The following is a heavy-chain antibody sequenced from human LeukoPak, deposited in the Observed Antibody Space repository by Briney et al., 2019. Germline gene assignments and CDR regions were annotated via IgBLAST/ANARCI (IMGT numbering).Heavy chain of an antibody. J-gene: IGHJ5*02. CDR3: ARDASSGYYLNWFDP. CDR2: ISSSSSTI. CDR1: GFPFSTYS. V-gene: IGHV3-48*02. D-gene: IGHD3-22*01. Sequence: GGSLRLSCAASGFPFSTYSMNWVRQAPGKGLEWVSYISSSSSTIYYADSVKGRFTTSRDNAKTSLYLQMNSLRDEDTAVYYCARDASSGYYLNWFDPWGQGTLITVSS.